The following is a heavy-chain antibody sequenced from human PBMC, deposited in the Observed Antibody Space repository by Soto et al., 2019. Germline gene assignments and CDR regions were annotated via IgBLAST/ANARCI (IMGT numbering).Heavy chain of an antibody. CDR1: GFTFSSYG. CDR2: IWYDGSNK. J-gene: IGHJ6*02. CDR3: ARVIWAGAPEYQLPSWYYYYGMDV. V-gene: IGHV3-33*01. Sequence: GGSLRLSCAASGFTFSSYGMHWVRQAPGKGLEWVAVIWYDGSNKYYADSVKGRFTISRDNSKNTLYLQMNSLRAEDTAVYYCARVIWAGAPEYQLPSWYYYYGMDVWGQGTTVTVSS. D-gene: IGHD2-2*01.